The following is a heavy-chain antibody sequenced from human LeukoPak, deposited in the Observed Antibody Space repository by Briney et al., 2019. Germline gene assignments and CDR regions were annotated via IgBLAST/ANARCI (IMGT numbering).Heavy chain of an antibody. CDR2: IYYSGST. D-gene: IGHD3-9*01. Sequence: SETLSLTCTVSGGSISSYYWSWIRQPPGKGLEWIGCIYYSGSTNYNPSLKSRVTISVDTSKNQFSLKLSSVTAADTAVYYCARSGDYDILTGYYPSAFDIWGQGTMVTVSS. CDR1: GGSISSYY. J-gene: IGHJ3*02. V-gene: IGHV4-59*01. CDR3: ARSGDYDILTGYYPSAFDI.